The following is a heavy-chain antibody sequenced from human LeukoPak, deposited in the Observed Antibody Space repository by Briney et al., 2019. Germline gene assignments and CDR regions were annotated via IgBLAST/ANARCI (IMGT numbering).Heavy chain of an antibody. J-gene: IGHJ4*02. D-gene: IGHD3-22*01. CDR1: GFNVSSNY. Sequence: GGSLRLSCSASGFNVSSNYMSWVRQAPGRGLEWVSIIYSGGSTHYAESVKGRFTISRAKSKNTLYLQMNSLRAEDTAVYYCAKAPTTMIVVVTYYDYWGQGTLVTVSS. CDR3: AKAPTTMIVVVTYYDY. V-gene: IGHV3-66*01. CDR2: IYSGGST.